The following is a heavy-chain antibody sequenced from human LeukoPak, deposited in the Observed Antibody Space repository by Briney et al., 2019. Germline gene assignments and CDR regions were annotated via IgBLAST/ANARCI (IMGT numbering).Heavy chain of an antibody. CDR3: AKEDLSIAVAGTNWFDP. Sequence: GGSLRLSCAPSGITFSNYAMSWVREAPGKALEWVSSISASGVSTYYADSVKGRFTISRDNSKNTLYLQMNSLRAEDTAVYYCAKEDLSIAVAGTNWFDPWGQGTLVTVSS. D-gene: IGHD6-19*01. V-gene: IGHV3-23*01. J-gene: IGHJ5*02. CDR1: GITFSNYA. CDR2: ISASGVST.